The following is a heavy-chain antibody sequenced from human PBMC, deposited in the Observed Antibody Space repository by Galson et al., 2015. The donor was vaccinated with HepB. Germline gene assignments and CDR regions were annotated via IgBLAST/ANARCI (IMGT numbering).Heavy chain of an antibody. Sequence: SVKVSCKASGYTFTSYSMYWVRQAPGQRLEWMGWINPGSGNTGYSQKFQDRVTITRDTSASTVYMELSSLRSEDTAVYYCAREGSGAKIYFDDWGQGSLVTVSS. CDR3: AREGSGAKIYFDD. CDR2: INPGSGNT. V-gene: IGHV1-3*01. D-gene: IGHD4/OR15-4a*01. J-gene: IGHJ4*02. CDR1: GYTFTSYS.